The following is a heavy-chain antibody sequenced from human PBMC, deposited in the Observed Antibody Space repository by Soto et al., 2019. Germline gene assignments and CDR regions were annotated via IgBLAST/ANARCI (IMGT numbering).Heavy chain of an antibody. CDR3: AREAYGDYVVYYYGMDV. D-gene: IGHD4-17*01. J-gene: IGHJ6*02. CDR2: IIPIFGTA. CDR1: GGTFSSYA. V-gene: IGHV1-69*13. Sequence: SVKVSCKASGGTFSSYAISWVRQAPGQGLEWMGGIIPIFGTANYAQKFQGRVTITADESTSTAYMELRSLRSDDTAVYYCAREAYGDYVVYYYGMDVWGQGTTVTVSS.